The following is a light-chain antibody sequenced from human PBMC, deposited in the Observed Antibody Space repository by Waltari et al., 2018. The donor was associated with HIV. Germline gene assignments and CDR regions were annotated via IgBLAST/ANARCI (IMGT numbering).Light chain of an antibody. CDR1: QNVFYNSNKKNY. Sequence: DIVMTPSPDSLAVSSGERATIHCRSSQNVFYNSNKKNYLAWYQQKPGQPPRLIMTCASTRESGVPERFSGSGSGTEFTLTINRLQAEDVAVYYCQQQYEKPQTFGQGTKLEI. CDR2: CAS. CDR3: QQQYEKPQT. V-gene: IGKV4-1*01. J-gene: IGKJ2*01.